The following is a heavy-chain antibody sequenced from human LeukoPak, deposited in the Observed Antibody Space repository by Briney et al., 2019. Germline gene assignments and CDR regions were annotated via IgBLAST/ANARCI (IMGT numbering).Heavy chain of an antibody. J-gene: IGHJ5*02. CDR3: ARDSGNYYRSGSKFDP. CDR1: GYSFTDYY. Sequence: ASVKVSCKASGYSFTDYYIHWVRQAPGEGPEWMGWINPKSGGTNYAQKFQGGVTMTRDTSISTAYMELSWLRSDDTAVYYCARDSGNYYRSGSKFDPWGQGTLVTVSS. V-gene: IGHV1-2*02. D-gene: IGHD3-22*01. CDR2: INPKSGGT.